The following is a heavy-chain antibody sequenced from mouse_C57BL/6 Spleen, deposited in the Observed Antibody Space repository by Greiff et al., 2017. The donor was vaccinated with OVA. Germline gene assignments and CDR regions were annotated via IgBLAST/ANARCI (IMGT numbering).Heavy chain of an antibody. D-gene: IGHD1-1*01. J-gene: IGHJ1*03. CDR1: GYTFTSYW. Sequence: QVQLQQPGAELVKPGASVKLSCKASGYTFTSYWMHWVKQRPGQGLEWIGMIYPNSGSTNYNEKFKSKATLTVDKSSSTAYMQLSSLTSEDSAVYYCARVDYYGSSHWYFDVWGTGTTVTVSS. CDR2: IYPNSGST. V-gene: IGHV1-64*01. CDR3: ARVDYYGSSHWYFDV.